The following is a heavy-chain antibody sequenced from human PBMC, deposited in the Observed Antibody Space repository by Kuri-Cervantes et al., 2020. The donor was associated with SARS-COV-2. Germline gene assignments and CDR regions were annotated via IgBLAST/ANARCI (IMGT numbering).Heavy chain of an antibody. CDR1: GGTLSSHA. D-gene: IGHD6-19*01. CDR2: ISAYNGNT. Sequence: ASVKVSCKVSGGTLSSHAISWVRQAPGQGLEWMGWISAYNGNTNYAQKLQGRVTMTTDTSTSTAYMELRSLRSDDTAVYYCARDRGSSGWSWVYYYYGMDVWGQGTTVTVSS. CDR3: ARDRGSSGWSWVYYYYGMDV. J-gene: IGHJ6*02. V-gene: IGHV1-18*01.